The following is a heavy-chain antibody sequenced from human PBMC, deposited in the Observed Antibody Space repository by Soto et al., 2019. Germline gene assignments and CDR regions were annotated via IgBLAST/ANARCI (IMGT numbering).Heavy chain of an antibody. CDR1: GFTFSSYS. Sequence: GGSLRLSCAASGFTFSSYSMNWVRQAPGKGLEWVSSISSSSSYIYYADSVKGRFTISRDNAKNSLYLQMNSLRAEDTAVYYCARDSAITILGVAVDAFDIWGQGTMVTVSS. D-gene: IGHD3-3*01. V-gene: IGHV3-21*01. CDR2: ISSSSSYI. J-gene: IGHJ3*02. CDR3: ARDSAITILGVAVDAFDI.